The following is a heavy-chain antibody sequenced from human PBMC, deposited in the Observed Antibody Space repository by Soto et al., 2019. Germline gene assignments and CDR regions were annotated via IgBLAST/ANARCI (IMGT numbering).Heavy chain of an antibody. D-gene: IGHD2-2*01. V-gene: IGHV6-1*01. CDR3: ARLVGNSWLDS. CDR2: TYYRSKWYN. CDR1: GDSVAPNSAT. Sequence: STTLSLTCAISGDSVAPNSATWHSIRQSPPPSLEWLGRTYYRSKWYNDYAVSVKGRITINPDTSNNQFSLQLNSVTPDDTAVYYCARLVGNSWLDSWGQGTLVTVSS. J-gene: IGHJ5*01.